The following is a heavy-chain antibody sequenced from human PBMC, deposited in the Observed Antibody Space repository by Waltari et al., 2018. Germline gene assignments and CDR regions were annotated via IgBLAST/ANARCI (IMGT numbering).Heavy chain of an antibody. V-gene: IGHV1-2*06. D-gene: IGHD4-17*01. CDR2: INPNSGGT. CDR1: GYTFTGSY. Sequence: QVQLVQSGAEVKKPGASVKVSCKASGYTFTGSYMHWVRQAPGHGREGRGRINPNSGGTNYAQKFQGRVTMTRDTSISTAYMELSRLRSDDTAVYYCARVSPAYGDFSYWGQGTLVTVSS. CDR3: ARVSPAYGDFSY. J-gene: IGHJ4*02.